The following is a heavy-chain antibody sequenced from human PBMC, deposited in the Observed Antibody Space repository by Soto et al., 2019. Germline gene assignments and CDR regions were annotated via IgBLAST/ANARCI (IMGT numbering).Heavy chain of an antibody. V-gene: IGHV4-59*01. CDR3: ARDLAVAGYGSLDF. Sequence: LETLSLTCTVSGGSISSYYWSWIRQPPGKGLEWIGYIYYSGSTNYNPSLKSRVTISVDTSKNQFSLKLSSVSAADTAVYYWARDLAVAGYGSLDFCGQGTMVTVSS. CDR1: GGSISSYY. CDR2: IYYSGST. J-gene: IGHJ3*01. D-gene: IGHD6-19*01.